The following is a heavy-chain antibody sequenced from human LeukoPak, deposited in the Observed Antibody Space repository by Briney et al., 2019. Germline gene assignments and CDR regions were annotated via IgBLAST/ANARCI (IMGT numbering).Heavy chain of an antibody. CDR1: GGTFSSYA. V-gene: IGHV1-69*04. CDR2: IIPILGMA. CDR3: ARDREMATVGAVDM. Sequence: GASVKVSCKVSGGTFSSYAISWVRQAPGQGLEWMGRIIPILGMATYEQKFQRRVTVTADKSTSTAYMELSSLRSEDTAVYYCARDREMATVGAVDMWGQGTMVTVSS. J-gene: IGHJ3*02. D-gene: IGHD5-24*01.